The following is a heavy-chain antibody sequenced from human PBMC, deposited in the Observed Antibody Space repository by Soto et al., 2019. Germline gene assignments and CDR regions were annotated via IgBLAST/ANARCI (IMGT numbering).Heavy chain of an antibody. V-gene: IGHV4-31*02. Sequence: PSQTLLVPWTVSAGSLSSCGYFLSWIRQHTRKGLEWIGYIYYSGSTYYNPSLKSRVTISVDTSKNQFSLKLSSVTAADTAVYYCARRGYSYGELFHDWGKATLVTVS. CDR3: ARRGYSYGELFHD. D-gene: IGHD5-18*01. CDR1: AGSLSSCGYF. J-gene: IGHJ4*02. CDR2: IYYSGST.